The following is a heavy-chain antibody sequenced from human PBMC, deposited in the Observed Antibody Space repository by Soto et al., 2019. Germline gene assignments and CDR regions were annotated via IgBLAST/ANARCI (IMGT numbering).Heavy chain of an antibody. V-gene: IGHV3-64D*06. J-gene: IGHJ4*02. Sequence: GGSLRLSCSASGFTFSNYAMHWVRQAPGKGLEYVSAISSNGISTYYADSVKGRFTISRDNSKNTLYLQMSSLRGEDTAMYYCVNNRGGGYSYGNFDYWGQGTLVTVSS. CDR3: VNNRGGGYSYGNFDY. CDR2: ISSNGIST. CDR1: GFTFSNYA. D-gene: IGHD5-18*01.